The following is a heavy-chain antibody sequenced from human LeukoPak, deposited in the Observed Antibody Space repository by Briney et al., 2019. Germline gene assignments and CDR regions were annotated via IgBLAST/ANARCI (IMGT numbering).Heavy chain of an antibody. CDR1: GFTFSSYE. J-gene: IGHJ4*02. CDR3: ARDWAHRWPFDY. V-gene: IGHV3-48*03. Sequence: PGGSLRLSCAASGFTFSSYEMNWVRQAPGKGLEWVSYISSSGSTIYYADSVKGRFTISRDNAKNSLYLQMNSLRAEDTAVYYCARDWAHRWPFDYWGQGTLVTVSS. D-gene: IGHD5-24*01. CDR2: ISSSGSTI.